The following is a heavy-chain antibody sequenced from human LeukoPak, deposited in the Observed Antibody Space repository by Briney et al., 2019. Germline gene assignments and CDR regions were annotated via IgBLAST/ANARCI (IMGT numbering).Heavy chain of an antibody. CDR2: INHSGST. J-gene: IGHJ4*02. Sequence: SETLSLTCAVYGGSFSGYYWSWIRQPPGKGLEWIGEINHSGSTNYNPSLKSRVTISVDTSKNQFSLKLSSVTAADTAVYCCARGGKYTRTHYYDSSGYRHFLDYWGQGTLVTVSS. CDR1: GGSFSGYY. D-gene: IGHD3-22*01. CDR3: ARGGKYTRTHYYDSSGYRHFLDY. V-gene: IGHV4-34*01.